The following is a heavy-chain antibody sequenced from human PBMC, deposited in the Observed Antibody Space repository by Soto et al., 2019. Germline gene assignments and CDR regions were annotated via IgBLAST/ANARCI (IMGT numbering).Heavy chain of an antibody. CDR3: AAGYSTGLDAFDI. J-gene: IGHJ3*02. V-gene: IGHV5-51*01. CDR1: GYNFANFW. D-gene: IGHD2-8*02. Sequence: GESLKISCKGSGYNFANFWIGWVRQMPGKGLEWMGMIFPGDSDTKNSPSLEGQITMSVDKSDSSAYLQWRSLKASDTAIYYCAAGYSTGLDAFDIWGQGTMVTVS. CDR2: IFPGDSDT.